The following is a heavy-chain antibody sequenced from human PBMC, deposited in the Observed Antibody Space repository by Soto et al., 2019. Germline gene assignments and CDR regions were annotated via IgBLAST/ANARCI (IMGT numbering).Heavy chain of an antibody. CDR3: ARRMRAAAGTGWFDP. J-gene: IGHJ5*02. D-gene: IGHD6-13*01. CDR2: IDPSGSYT. Sequence: PGESLKISCQGSGYRFSSYWITWVRQKPGKGLEWMGRIDPSGSYTNYSASFEGHVTISADKANSTAYLQWSSLKASDTAMYYCARRMRAAAGTGWFDPWGQGTLVTVSS. CDR1: GYRFSSYW. V-gene: IGHV5-10-1*01.